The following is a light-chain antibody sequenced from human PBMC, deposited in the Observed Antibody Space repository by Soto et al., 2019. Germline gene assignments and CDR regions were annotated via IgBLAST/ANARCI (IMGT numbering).Light chain of an antibody. CDR3: QQYGSSPEYT. CDR1: QSVSSSY. V-gene: IGKV3-20*01. J-gene: IGKJ2*01. Sequence: EIVLTQSPGTLSLSPGERATLSCRASQSVSSSYLAWYQQKPGQATRLLIYGASSRATGIPDRFSGSGSGTDFTLTISRLEPEDFAVYYCQQYGSSPEYTFGQGTKLEIK. CDR2: GAS.